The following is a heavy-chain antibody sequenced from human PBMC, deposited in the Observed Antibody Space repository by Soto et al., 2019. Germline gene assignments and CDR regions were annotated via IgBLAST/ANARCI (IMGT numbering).Heavy chain of an antibody. V-gene: IGHV3-23*01. CDR2: ITSGGRT. D-gene: IGHD4-17*01. J-gene: IGHJ4*02. CDR3: AKDYSTVTTDPLSVVLFDY. CDR1: LFTLSSYA. Sequence: GSLRLSCPASLFTLSSYAMSWVRQAPGKGLEWVSIITSGGRTYYADSVKGRFTISRDNSKNTVYLQMNSLRAEDTAVYYCAKDYSTVTTDPLSVVLFDYWGQGALVTVSS.